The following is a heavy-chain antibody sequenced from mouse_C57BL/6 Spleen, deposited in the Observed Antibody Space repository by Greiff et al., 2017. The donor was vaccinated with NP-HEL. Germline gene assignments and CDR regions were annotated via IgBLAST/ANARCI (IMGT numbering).Heavy chain of an antibody. Sequence: QVQLQQPGAELVKPGASVKLSCKASGYTFTSYWMQWVKQRPGQGLEWIGEIDPSDSYTNYNQKFKGKATLTVDTSSSTAYMQLSSLTSEDSAVYYCARWDGYLLDDWGQGTTLTVSS. D-gene: IGHD2-3*01. V-gene: IGHV1-50*01. CDR1: GYTFTSYW. CDR2: IDPSDSYT. CDR3: ARWDGYLLDD. J-gene: IGHJ2*01.